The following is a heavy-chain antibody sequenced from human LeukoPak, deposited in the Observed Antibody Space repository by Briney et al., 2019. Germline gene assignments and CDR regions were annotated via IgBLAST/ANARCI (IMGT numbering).Heavy chain of an antibody. CDR2: ISYEGSDK. Sequence: GGSLRLSCAASGFTFSTYGMLWVRQAPGKGLEWVAVISYEGSDKYYGDSVKGRFTISRDNSKEPLYVQMNCLRAEDTAVYYCAKGHASEPQYSSGWYDDFDYWGQGTLVTVSS. J-gene: IGHJ4*02. CDR3: AKGHASEPQYSSGWYDDFDY. D-gene: IGHD6-19*01. V-gene: IGHV3-30*18. CDR1: GFTFSTYG.